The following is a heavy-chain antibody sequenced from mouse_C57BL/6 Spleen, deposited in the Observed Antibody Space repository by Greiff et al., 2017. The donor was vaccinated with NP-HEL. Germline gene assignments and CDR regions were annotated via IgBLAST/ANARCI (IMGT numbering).Heavy chain of an antibody. D-gene: IGHD1-1*01. CDR3: ARLGTTVVRYAMDY. V-gene: IGHV2-2*01. J-gene: IGHJ4*01. CDR1: GFSLTSYG. Sequence: VQRVESGPGLVQPSQSLSITCTVSGFSLTSYGVHWVRQSPGKGLEWLGVIWSGGSTDYNAAFISRLSISKDNSKSQVFFKMNSLQADDTAIYYCARLGTTVVRYAMDYWGQGTSVTVSS. CDR2: IWSGGST.